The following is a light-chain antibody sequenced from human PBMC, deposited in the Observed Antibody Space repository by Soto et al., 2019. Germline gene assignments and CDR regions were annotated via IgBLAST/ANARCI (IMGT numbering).Light chain of an antibody. Sequence: QAVLTQPAPLSGSPGQSITISRPGTNSDVGGYNYVSWYQQHPGKAPKLMIYDVSNWPSGVSNRFSGSKSGNTASLTISGLQAEDEADYYCSSYTNSSPFVFGTGTKVTVL. CDR2: DVS. J-gene: IGLJ1*01. V-gene: IGLV2-14*01. CDR3: SSYTNSSPFV. CDR1: NSDVGGYNY.